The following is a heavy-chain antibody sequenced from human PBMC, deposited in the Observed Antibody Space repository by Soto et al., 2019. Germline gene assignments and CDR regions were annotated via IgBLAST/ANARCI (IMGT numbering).Heavy chain of an antibody. CDR3: PNHPATGPSDYYYVMDV. Sequence: GGSLRLSCAASGFTFSSYAMSWVRQAPGKGLEWVSAISGSGGSTYYADSVKGRCTISRDNSKNTLYLQMNSLRAEDTAVYYCPNHPATGPSDYYYVMDVWGQGTTVTVSS. CDR1: GFTFSSYA. CDR2: ISGSGGST. J-gene: IGHJ6*02. V-gene: IGHV3-23*01. D-gene: IGHD1-26*01.